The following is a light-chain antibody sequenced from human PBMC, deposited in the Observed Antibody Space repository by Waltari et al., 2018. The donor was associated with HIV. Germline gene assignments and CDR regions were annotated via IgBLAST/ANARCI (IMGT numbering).Light chain of an antibody. V-gene: IGLV2-23*02. CDR3: CSYAGRITSVV. Sequence: QSALTQPASVSGSPGQSITISCTGTSSDVGSYNLVSWYQQHPGKAPKLMIYEVNKRPSGVSNRCSGSKSRNTASLTISGLQAEDEGYYYCCSYAGRITSVVFGGGTKLTVL. J-gene: IGLJ2*01. CDR1: SSDVGSYNL. CDR2: EVN.